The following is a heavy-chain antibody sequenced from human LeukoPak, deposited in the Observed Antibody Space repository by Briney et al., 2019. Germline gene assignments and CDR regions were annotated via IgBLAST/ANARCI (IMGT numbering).Heavy chain of an antibody. D-gene: IGHD3-22*01. Sequence: ASVKVSCKASGYTFTSYGISWVRQAPGQGLEWMGWISAYNGNTNYAQKLQGRATMTTDTSTSTAYMELRSLRSDDTAMYYCATSWGYYVSSDAFDTWGQGTMVTVSS. CDR1: GYTFTSYG. CDR2: ISAYNGNT. V-gene: IGHV1-18*01. CDR3: ATSWGYYVSSDAFDT. J-gene: IGHJ3*02.